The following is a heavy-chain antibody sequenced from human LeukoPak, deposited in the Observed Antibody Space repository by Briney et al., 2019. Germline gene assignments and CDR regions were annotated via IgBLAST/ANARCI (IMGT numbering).Heavy chain of an antibody. D-gene: IGHD2-2*01. Sequence: GGSLRLSCAASGLTFSSYAMDWVRQAPGKGLEWVSTITDSGGGTYYADSVKGRFTISRDNSKNTLYLQMNTLRAEDSALYYCAKSGGYCSSASCYPNWFDPWGQGTLVTVSS. CDR2: ITDSGGGT. CDR3: AKSGGYCSSASCYPNWFDP. CDR1: GLTFSSYA. V-gene: IGHV3-23*01. J-gene: IGHJ5*02.